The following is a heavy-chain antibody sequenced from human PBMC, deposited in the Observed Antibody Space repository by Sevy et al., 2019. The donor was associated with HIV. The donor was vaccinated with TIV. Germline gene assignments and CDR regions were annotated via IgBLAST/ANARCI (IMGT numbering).Heavy chain of an antibody. D-gene: IGHD3-22*01. J-gene: IGHJ4*02. CDR1: GFNFSSYS. V-gene: IGHV3-21*01. CDR3: ARGLAGDYYDSSGYYHY. Sequence: GGSLRLSCAASGFNFSSYSMNWVRQAPGKGLEWVSSISSSSSYIYYADSVKGRFTISRDNAKNSLYLQMNSLRAGDTAGYYCARGLAGDYYDSSGYYHYWGQGTLVTVSS. CDR2: ISSSSSYI.